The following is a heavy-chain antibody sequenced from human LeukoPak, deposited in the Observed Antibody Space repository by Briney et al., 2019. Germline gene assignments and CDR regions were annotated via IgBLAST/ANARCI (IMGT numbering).Heavy chain of an antibody. D-gene: IGHD2-8*01. CDR1: GYTFTGYY. CDR3: ARGGVALSYYGMDV. V-gene: IGHV1-2*02. J-gene: IGHJ6*02. Sequence: ASVKVSCKASGYTFTGYYMHWVRQAPGHGLEWMGWINPNSGGTNYAQKFQGRVTMTRDTSISTAYMELSRLRSDDTAVYYCARGGVALSYYGMDVWGQGTTVTVSS. CDR2: INPNSGGT.